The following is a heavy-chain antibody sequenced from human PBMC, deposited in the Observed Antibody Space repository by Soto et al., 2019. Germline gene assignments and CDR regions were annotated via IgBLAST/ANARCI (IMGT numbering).Heavy chain of an antibody. CDR1: GFTVSSNY. CDR2: IYSGGST. V-gene: IGHV3-66*01. J-gene: IGHJ4*02. Sequence: EVQLVESGGGLVQPGGSLRLSCAVSGFTVSSNYMSWVRQAPGKGLEWVSVIYSGGSTYYADSVKGRFTISRDNSKNRLEVRMKRLRAEDTDVYYCAREGIRSPLYYWGQGTLVTVSS. CDR3: AREGIRSPLYY. D-gene: IGHD4-17*01.